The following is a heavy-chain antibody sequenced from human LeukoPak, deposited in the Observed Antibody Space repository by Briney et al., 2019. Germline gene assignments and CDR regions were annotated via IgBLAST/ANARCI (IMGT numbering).Heavy chain of an antibody. CDR1: GFTFSNYW. J-gene: IGHJ4*02. Sequence: GGSQRLSCAAFGFTFSNYWMNWVRQAPGKGLEWVAIIKLDGSVKYYVDSVKGRFSISRDNAKNSVYLQMNNLRAEDTAAYYCAREDVDSAFDYWGQGTLVTVSS. CDR3: AREDVDSAFDY. V-gene: IGHV3-7*01. D-gene: IGHD2-15*01. CDR2: IKLDGSVK.